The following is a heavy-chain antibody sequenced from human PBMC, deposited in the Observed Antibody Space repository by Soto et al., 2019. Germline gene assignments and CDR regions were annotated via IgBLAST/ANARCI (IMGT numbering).Heavy chain of an antibody. V-gene: IGHV1-46*03. CDR1: GYSFTSHY. Sequence: QVQLVQSGAEVKKPGASVKVSCKAIGYSFTSHYMHWVRQAPGQGLEWMGTIYPGGVNVAYAQKLEGRVTMSKQSSSHTFFRECNSLPAYDTAIYYCAGDQSWRDLVCWFVPWGQGTLVTVSS. CDR3: AGDQSWRDLVCWFVP. J-gene: IGHJ5*02. D-gene: IGHD3-9*01. CDR2: IYPGGVNV.